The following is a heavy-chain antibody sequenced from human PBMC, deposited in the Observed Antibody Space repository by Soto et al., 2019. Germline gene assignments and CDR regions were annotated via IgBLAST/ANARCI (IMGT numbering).Heavy chain of an antibody. CDR2: ISGSGGST. D-gene: IGHD1-1*01. J-gene: IGHJ3*02. V-gene: IGHV3-23*01. CDR3: ARLSLQHSAFDI. Sequence: GGSLRLSCAASGFTFSTFAMSWVRQAPGRGLEWVSAISGSGGSTYYADSVKGRFTISRDNAKNSLYLQMNSLRDEDTAVFYWARLSLQHSAFDIWGPGTMVTVS. CDR1: GFTFSTFA.